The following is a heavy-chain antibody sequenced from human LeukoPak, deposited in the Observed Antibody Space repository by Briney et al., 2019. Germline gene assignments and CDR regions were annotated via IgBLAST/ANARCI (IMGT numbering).Heavy chain of an antibody. CDR1: GFTFSSYA. Sequence: GGSLRLSCAASGFTFSSYAMSWVRQAPGKGLEWVSTISGSGGTTYYADSVKGRFTISRDNSQNTLYLQMNSLRAEDTAVYFCARGGVDYYGSGTYYLMYYFDYRGQGALVTVSS. CDR2: ISGSGGTT. V-gene: IGHV3-23*01. D-gene: IGHD3-10*01. J-gene: IGHJ4*02. CDR3: ARGGVDYYGSGTYYLMYYFDY.